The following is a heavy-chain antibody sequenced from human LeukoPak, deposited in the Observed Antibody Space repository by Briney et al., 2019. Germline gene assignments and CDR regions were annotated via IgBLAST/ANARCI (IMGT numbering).Heavy chain of an antibody. CDR1: GYTFTSYG. J-gene: IGHJ4*02. V-gene: IGHV1-18*01. CDR2: ISAYNGNT. CDR3: ARETRQGSYYDYVWGSYSPYYFDY. D-gene: IGHD3-16*01. Sequence: GASVKVSXKASGYTFTSYGISWVRQAPGQGLEWMGWISAYNGNTNYAQKLQGRVTMTTDTSTSTAYMELRSLRSDDTAVYYCARETRQGSYYDYVWGSYSPYYFDYWGQGTLVTVSS.